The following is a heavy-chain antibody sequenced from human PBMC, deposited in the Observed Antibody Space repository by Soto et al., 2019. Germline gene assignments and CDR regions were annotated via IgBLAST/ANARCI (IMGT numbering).Heavy chain of an antibody. D-gene: IGHD1-1*01. CDR3: VRDGTKTLRDWFDP. V-gene: IGHV4-4*07. Sequence: QVQLQESGPGLVKPSETLSLTCTVSGASISGYYWSWIRKSAGKGLVWIGRIYATGTTDYNPSLKIRVMISVDTSKKQFSLRWRSVTAADTAVYYCVRDGTKTLRDWFDPWGQGISVTVSS. J-gene: IGHJ5*02. CDR1: GASISGYY. CDR2: IYATGTT.